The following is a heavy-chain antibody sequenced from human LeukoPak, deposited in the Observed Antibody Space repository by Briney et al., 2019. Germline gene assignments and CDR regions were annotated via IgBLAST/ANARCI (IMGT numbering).Heavy chain of an antibody. Sequence: PSETLSLTCTVPGGSISSYYWSWIRQPPGKGLEWIGYIYYSGSTNYNPSLKSRVTISVDTSKNQFSLKLSSVTAADTAVYYCARDRGGVVGATTYYYYGMDVWGQGTTVTVSS. CDR1: GGSISSYY. V-gene: IGHV4-59*01. J-gene: IGHJ6*02. D-gene: IGHD1-26*01. CDR2: IYYSGST. CDR3: ARDRGGVVGATTYYYYGMDV.